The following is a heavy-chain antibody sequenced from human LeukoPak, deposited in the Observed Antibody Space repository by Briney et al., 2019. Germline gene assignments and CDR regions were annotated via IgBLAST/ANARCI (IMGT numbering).Heavy chain of an antibody. CDR1: GFSLSTTGVC. CDR2: TDWHDAK. J-gene: IGHJ4*02. CDR3: ARSPNIRSGDCGDYFDY. D-gene: IGHD2-21*02. V-gene: IGHV2-70*01. Sequence: SGPALVKPTQTLTLTCTFSGFSLSTTGVCVTWIRQPPGKALEWLAPTDWHDAKYYNRSLKTRLTISKDTSKDQVVLTMTNVDPLDTATYYCARSPNIRSGDCGDYFDYWGQGTLVTVSS.